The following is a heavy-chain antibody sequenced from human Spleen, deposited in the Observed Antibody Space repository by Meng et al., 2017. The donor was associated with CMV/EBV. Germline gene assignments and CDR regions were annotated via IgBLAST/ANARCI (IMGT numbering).Heavy chain of an antibody. J-gene: IGHJ4*02. D-gene: IGHD2-2*02. Sequence: GGSLRLSCAASGFTFDDYAMHWVRQAPGKGLEWVSGISWNSGSIGYADSVKGRFTISRDNAKNSLYLQMSSLRAEDTAMYYCARAGLGYCSVTSCYNDYWGQGTLVTVSS. CDR3: ARAGLGYCSVTSCYNDY. V-gene: IGHV3-9*01. CDR1: GFTFDDYA. CDR2: ISWNSGSI.